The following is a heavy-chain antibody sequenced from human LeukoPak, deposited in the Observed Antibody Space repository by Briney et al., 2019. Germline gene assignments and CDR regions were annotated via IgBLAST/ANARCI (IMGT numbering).Heavy chain of an antibody. Sequence: GGSLRLSCAASGFTFDDYGMSWVRQAPGKGLEWVSAISGSGGSTYYADSVKGRFTISRDNSKNTLYLQMNSLRAEDTAVYYCARDYSGWSLDPWGQGTLVTVSS. CDR1: GFTFDDYG. CDR3: ARDYSGWSLDP. J-gene: IGHJ5*02. CDR2: ISGSGGST. V-gene: IGHV3-23*01. D-gene: IGHD5-12*01.